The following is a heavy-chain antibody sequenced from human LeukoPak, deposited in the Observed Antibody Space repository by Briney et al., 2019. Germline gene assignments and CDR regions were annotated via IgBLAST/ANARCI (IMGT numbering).Heavy chain of an antibody. V-gene: IGHV3-48*03. J-gene: IGHJ2*01. D-gene: IGHD4-17*01. CDR1: GLTFSSYE. CDR2: IIRSGSSV. Sequence: GGSVRLSCAASGLTFSSYEMNWVGQAPGKALEGLGYIIRSGSSVYYVYSVKGRFTISSDNDINSLYLQMTSLRAEDTAVYYCARDRGNGDAPYWYFDLWGRGTLVTVSS. CDR3: ARDRGNGDAPYWYFDL.